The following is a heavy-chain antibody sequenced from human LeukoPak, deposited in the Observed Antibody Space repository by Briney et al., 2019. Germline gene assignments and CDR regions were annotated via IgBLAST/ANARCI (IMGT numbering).Heavy chain of an antibody. J-gene: IGHJ1*01. CDR2: IRPDGSEQ. CDR3: SGRDSSPSPWVH. V-gene: IGHV3-7*01. CDR1: GFPSSSFW. D-gene: IGHD2-2*01. Sequence: GGSLRLSRAASGFPSSSFWVYRVRQTPGKGLEWLANIRPDGSEQYYVDSVRGRFTISIDNAKNSVYLDMNNLRVDDTGVYYCSGRDSSPSPWVHWAQGTLVSVSS.